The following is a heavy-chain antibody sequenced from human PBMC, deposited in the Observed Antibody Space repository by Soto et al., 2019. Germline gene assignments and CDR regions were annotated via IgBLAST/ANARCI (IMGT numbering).Heavy chain of an antibody. Sequence: SETLSLTCAVSSFSISSGYYWGWVRQPPGKGLEWIGSIYHSGSTYYNPSLKSRVTISVDRSKDQFSLKLSSVTAADTAVYYCARGSRTDSSGYYFDYWGQGTLVTVSS. CDR2: IYHSGST. CDR1: SFSISSGYY. V-gene: IGHV4-38-2*01. CDR3: ARGSRTDSSGYYFDY. D-gene: IGHD3-22*01. J-gene: IGHJ4*02.